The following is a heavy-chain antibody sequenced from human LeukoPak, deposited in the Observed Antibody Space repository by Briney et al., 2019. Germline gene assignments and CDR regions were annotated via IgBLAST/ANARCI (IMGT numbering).Heavy chain of an antibody. V-gene: IGHV3-7*01. CDR3: AREYSSGWNGFDY. Sequence: PGGSLRLSCAASGFIFSNFSMNWIRQAPGKGLEWVANIKQDGSEKYYEDSVKGRFTISRDNAKNSLYLQMNSLRAEDTAVYYCAREYSSGWNGFDYWGQGTLVTVSS. CDR2: IKQDGSEK. J-gene: IGHJ4*02. D-gene: IGHD6-19*01. CDR1: GFIFSNFS.